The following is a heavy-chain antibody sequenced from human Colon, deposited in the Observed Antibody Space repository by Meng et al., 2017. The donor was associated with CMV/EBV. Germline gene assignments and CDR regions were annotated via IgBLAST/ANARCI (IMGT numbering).Heavy chain of an antibody. CDR3: ARYMLPPLYGLDV. J-gene: IGHJ6*02. CDR1: GFTFSTYA. Sequence: GESLKISCRGSGFTFSTYAMSWVRQAPGKGLEWVSSISGGGGSSYYADSVRGRFTISRDNSENTFYLQLDGLRAEDTATYYCARYMLPPLYGLDVWGQGTTVTVSS. V-gene: IGHV3-23*01. CDR2: ISGGGGSS. D-gene: IGHD3-10*02.